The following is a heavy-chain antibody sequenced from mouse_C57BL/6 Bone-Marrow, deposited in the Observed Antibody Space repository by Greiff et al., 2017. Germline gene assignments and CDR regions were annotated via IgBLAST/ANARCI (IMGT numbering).Heavy chain of an antibody. CDR3: ARSDDYFAY. D-gene: IGHD2-4*01. Sequence: VKLQESGAELVRPGTSVKVSCKASGYAFTNYLIEWVKQRPGQGLEWIGVINPGSGGTNYNEKFKGKATLTADKSSSTAYMQLSSLTSEDSAVYFCARSDDYFAYWGQGTLVTVSA. V-gene: IGHV1-54*01. CDR1: GYAFTNYL. CDR2: INPGSGGT. J-gene: IGHJ3*01.